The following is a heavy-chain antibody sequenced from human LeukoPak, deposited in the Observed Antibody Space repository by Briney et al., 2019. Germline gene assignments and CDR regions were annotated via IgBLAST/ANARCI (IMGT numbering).Heavy chain of an antibody. CDR1: GGTFSSYA. V-gene: IGHV1-69*04. J-gene: IGHJ4*02. Sequence: ASVKVSCKASGGTFSSYAISWVRQAPGQGLEWMGRIIPILGIANYAQKFQGRVTITADKSTSTAYMELSSLRSEDTAVYYCARALRFGEFYFDYWGQGTLVTVSS. CDR3: ARALRFGEFYFDY. D-gene: IGHD3-10*01. CDR2: IIPILGIA.